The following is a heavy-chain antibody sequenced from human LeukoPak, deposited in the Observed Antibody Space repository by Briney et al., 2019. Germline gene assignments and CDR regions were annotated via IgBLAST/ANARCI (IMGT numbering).Heavy chain of an antibody. CDR1: GFSITSNY. CDR3: ARGRGYTSSAYDY. Sequence: GGSLRLSCAASGFSITSNYMNWVRPAPGRGLQWVSAMHSGGSVNYADSVKGRFTISRDYSTNTLFLQINSLRADDTAFYYCARGRGYTSSAYDYWGQGTLVTVSS. J-gene: IGHJ4*02. CDR2: MHSGGSV. D-gene: IGHD6-19*01. V-gene: IGHV3-53*01.